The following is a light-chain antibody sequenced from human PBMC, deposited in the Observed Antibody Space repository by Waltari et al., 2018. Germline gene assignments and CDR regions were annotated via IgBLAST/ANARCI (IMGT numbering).Light chain of an antibody. CDR2: VNSDGSH. V-gene: IGLV4-69*01. CDR1: SGHSSNV. Sequence: QLVLTQSPSASASLGASVKLTCTLSSGHSSNVIAWLQQQPEKGPRYLMKVNSDGSHSKWDEVPGRFSGSSSGTERYLTISSLQSEDEADYYCQTGGHGTWVFGGGTKLTVL. CDR3: QTGGHGTWV. J-gene: IGLJ3*02.